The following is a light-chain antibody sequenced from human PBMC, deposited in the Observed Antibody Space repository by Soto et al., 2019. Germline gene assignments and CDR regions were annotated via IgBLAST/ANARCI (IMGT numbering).Light chain of an antibody. Sequence: DIQMTQSPSTLSASVGDRVTITCRASQSVSRWLAWYQQKPGKAPKILIYEASSLERGVPSRFSTSGSGTEFTLTISSLQPEDFATYYCQQSYNSPPITFGQGTRLEIK. J-gene: IGKJ5*01. CDR2: EAS. V-gene: IGKV1-5*01. CDR3: QQSYNSPPIT. CDR1: QSVSRW.